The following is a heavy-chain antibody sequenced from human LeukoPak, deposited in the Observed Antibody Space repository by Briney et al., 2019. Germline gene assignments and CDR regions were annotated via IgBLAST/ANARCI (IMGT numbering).Heavy chain of an antibody. Sequence: SETLSLTCTVSGGSISSGGYYGSWIRQHPGKGLEWIGYIYYSGSTYYNPSLKSRVTISVDTSKNQFSLKLSSVTAADTAVYYCAQSYYDRSGFDYWGQGTLVTVPS. CDR2: IYYSGST. V-gene: IGHV4-31*03. D-gene: IGHD3-22*01. CDR1: GGSISSGGYY. CDR3: AQSYYDRSGFDY. J-gene: IGHJ4*02.